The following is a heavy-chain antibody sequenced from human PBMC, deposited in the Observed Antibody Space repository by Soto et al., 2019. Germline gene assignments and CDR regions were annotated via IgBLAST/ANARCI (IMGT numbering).Heavy chain of an antibody. J-gene: IGHJ4*02. V-gene: IGHV4-39*01. CDR1: GGSITRNNHY. CDR2: ILYSGSI. D-gene: IGHD6-19*01. Sequence: QLQLQESGPGLVKPSETLSLTCTVSGGSITRNNHYWGWIRQSPGKGLEWIGSILYSGSINYNPSLKSRVTISVETSKNQFSQKMSSVTAADTAVYYCARLGSSGWYQGSYFDYWGQGTLVTVSS. CDR3: ARLGSSGWYQGSYFDY.